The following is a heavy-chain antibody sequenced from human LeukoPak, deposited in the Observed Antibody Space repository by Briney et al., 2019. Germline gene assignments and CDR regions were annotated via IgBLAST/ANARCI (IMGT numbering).Heavy chain of an antibody. CDR3: VTYYYGSSAPKRNY. CDR1: GGSFSDYF. V-gene: IGHV4-34*01. D-gene: IGHD3-22*01. CDR2: ISHSGST. Sequence: KSSETLSLTCAVYGGSFSDYFWSWIRQPPGKGLEWIGEISHSGSTTYNPSLRSRVTISGDTSKKRFSLKLSSVTAADTAVYYCVTYYYGSSAPKRNYWGQGILVTVSS. J-gene: IGHJ4*02.